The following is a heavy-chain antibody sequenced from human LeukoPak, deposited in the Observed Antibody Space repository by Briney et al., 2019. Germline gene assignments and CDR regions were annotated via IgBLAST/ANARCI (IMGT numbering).Heavy chain of an antibody. CDR2: ISGSGGST. CDR1: GFTFSSYA. J-gene: IGHJ6*02. V-gene: IGHV3-23*01. Sequence: GGSLRLSCAASGFTFSSYAMSWVRQAPGKGLEGVSAISGSGGSTYYADSVKGRFTISRDNSKNALYLQMNRLRAEDTAVYYCAKVLGSTQDILTGYYYGMDVWGQGTTVTVSS. D-gene: IGHD3-9*01. CDR3: AKVLGSTQDILTGYYYGMDV.